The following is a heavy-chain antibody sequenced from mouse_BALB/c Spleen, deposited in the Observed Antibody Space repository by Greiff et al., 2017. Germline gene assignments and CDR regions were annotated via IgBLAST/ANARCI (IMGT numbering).Heavy chain of an antibody. CDR1: GFTFSDYY. CDR2: ISDGGSYT. CDR3: ARGDYYGSRYFDV. J-gene: IGHJ1*01. V-gene: IGHV5-4*02. D-gene: IGHD1-1*01. Sequence: EVKLVESGGGLVKPGGSLKLSCAASGFTFSDYYMYWVRQTPEKRLEWVATISDGGSYTYYPDSVKGRFTISRDNAKNNLYLQMSSLKSEDTAMYYCARGDYYGSRYFDVWGAGTTVTVSS.